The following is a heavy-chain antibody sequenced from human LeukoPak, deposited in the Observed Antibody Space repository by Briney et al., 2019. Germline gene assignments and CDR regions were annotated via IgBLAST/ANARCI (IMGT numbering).Heavy chain of an antibody. CDR2: FDPEDGET. CDR1: GYTLTELS. V-gene: IGHV1-24*01. J-gene: IGHJ5*02. Sequence: ASVKVSCKVSGYTLTELSMHWVRQAPGKGLEWMGGFDPEDGETIYAQKFQGRVTMTEDTSTDTAYMELSSLRSEDTAVYYCAHSIAAAGTGWFDPWGQGTLVTVSS. D-gene: IGHD6-13*01. CDR3: AHSIAAAGTGWFDP.